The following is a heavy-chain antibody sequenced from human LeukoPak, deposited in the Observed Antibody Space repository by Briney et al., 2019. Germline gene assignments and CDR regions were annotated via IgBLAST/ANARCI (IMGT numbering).Heavy chain of an antibody. CDR2: ISSTSTYI. J-gene: IGHJ5*02. D-gene: IGHD6-19*01. V-gene: IGHV3-21*01. CDR1: EFTFSSYS. CDR3: ARGLAVAGSSWFDP. Sequence: PGGSLRLSCAASEFTFSSYSMNWVRQAPGKGLEWVSSISSTSTYIYYADSVKGRFTISRDNAKNSLYLQMNSLRAEDTAVYYCARGLAVAGSSWFDPWGQGTLVSVSS.